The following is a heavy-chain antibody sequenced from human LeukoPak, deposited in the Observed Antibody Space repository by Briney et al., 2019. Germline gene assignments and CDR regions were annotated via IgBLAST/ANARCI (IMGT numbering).Heavy chain of an antibody. CDR3: ARGEWLRSSPWDY. CDR2: INHSGST. Sequence: PSETLSLTCAVSGGSFSGYYWSWIRQPPGKGLEWIGEINHSGSTNYNPSLKSRVTISVDTSKNQFSLKLSSVTAADTAVYYCARGEWLRSSPWDYWGQGTLVIVSS. V-gene: IGHV4-34*01. J-gene: IGHJ4*02. D-gene: IGHD5-12*01. CDR1: GGSFSGYY.